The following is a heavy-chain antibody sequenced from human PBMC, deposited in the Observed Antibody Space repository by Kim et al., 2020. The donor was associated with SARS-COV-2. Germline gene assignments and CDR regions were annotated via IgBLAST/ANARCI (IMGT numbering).Heavy chain of an antibody. Sequence: RFTISRDNAKNSLYLQMNSLRAEDTAVYYCARDRRTIAAKNYYYYGMDVWGQGTTVTVSS. CDR3: ARDRRTIAAKNYYYYGMDV. J-gene: IGHJ6*02. D-gene: IGHD6-13*01. V-gene: IGHV3-11*05.